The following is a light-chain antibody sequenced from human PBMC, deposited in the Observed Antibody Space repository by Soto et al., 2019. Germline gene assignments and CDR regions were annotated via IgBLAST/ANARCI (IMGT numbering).Light chain of an antibody. CDR1: QDFTSTY. V-gene: IGKV3-20*01. CDR3: EHYERSTGLI. CDR2: GVS. Sequence: EILLTQSPGTLSLSPGERATLSCRASQDFTSTYLAWYQQKPGQAPRLVIYGVSRRAIGIPDRFSGSESGKEFTLTISRLESEDLAVYYCEHYERSTGLIVGGGTKVEIK. J-gene: IGKJ4*01.